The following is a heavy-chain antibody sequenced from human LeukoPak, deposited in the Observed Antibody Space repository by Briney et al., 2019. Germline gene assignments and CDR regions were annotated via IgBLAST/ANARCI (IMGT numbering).Heavy chain of an antibody. CDR3: ARGGDGYNHDY. Sequence: PSETLSLTCTVSGGSINNSSYYWSWIRQPPGKGLEWIGYIYYSGSTNYNPSLKSRVTISVDTSKNQFSLKLSSVTAADTAVYYCARGGDGYNHDYWGQGTLVTVSS. D-gene: IGHD5-24*01. CDR2: IYYSGST. J-gene: IGHJ4*02. CDR1: GGSINNSSYY. V-gene: IGHV4-61*01.